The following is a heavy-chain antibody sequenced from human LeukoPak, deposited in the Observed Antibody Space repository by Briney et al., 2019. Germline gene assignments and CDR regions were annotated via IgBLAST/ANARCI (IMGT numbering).Heavy chain of an antibody. CDR3: ARGPTYQPIDY. Sequence: SETLSLTCTVSGYSISSGYYWGWIRQPPGKGLEWIASIHYSETTYYNPSLKSRVTISVDTSKNHFSLKLSSVTAADTAVYYCARGPTYQPIDYWGQGTLVTVSS. D-gene: IGHD2-2*01. CDR2: IHYSETT. CDR1: GYSISSGYY. J-gene: IGHJ4*02. V-gene: IGHV4-38-2*02.